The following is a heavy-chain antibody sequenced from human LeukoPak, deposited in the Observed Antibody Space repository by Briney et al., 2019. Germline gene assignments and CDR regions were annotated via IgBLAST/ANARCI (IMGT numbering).Heavy chain of an antibody. CDR2: IYHSGST. D-gene: IGHD4-23*01. J-gene: IGHJ4*02. CDR1: GYSISSGYY. V-gene: IGHV4-38-2*02. CDR3: VSDTDYGGDDYFDY. Sequence: PSETLSLTCTASGYSISSGYYWGWIRQPPGKGLEWIGSIYHSGSTYYNPSLNSRVSISVDTSKNQFSLKLSSVTAADTAVYYCVSDTDYGGDDYFDYWGQGTLVTVSS.